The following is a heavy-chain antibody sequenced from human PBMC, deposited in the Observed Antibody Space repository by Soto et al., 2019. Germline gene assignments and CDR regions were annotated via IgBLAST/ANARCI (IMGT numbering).Heavy chain of an antibody. Sequence: GGSLRLSCAASGFTFSKYAMTCARQAPGKGLEWVSAISYNGGGTYYVDSVKGRFTVSRDNSKDTLYLQMHSLRAEDTAVYYCANDRVPNDSSGYYSILTDSWGQGTVVTVSS. J-gene: IGHJ4*02. V-gene: IGHV3-23*01. CDR1: GFTFSKYA. D-gene: IGHD3-22*01. CDR2: ISYNGGGT. CDR3: ANDRVPNDSSGYYSILTDS.